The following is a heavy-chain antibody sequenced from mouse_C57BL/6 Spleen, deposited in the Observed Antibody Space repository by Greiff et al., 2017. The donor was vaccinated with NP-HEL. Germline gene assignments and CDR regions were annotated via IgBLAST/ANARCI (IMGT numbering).Heavy chain of an antibody. J-gene: IGHJ2*01. V-gene: IGHV1-82*01. CDR2: IYPGDGDT. Sequence: QVQLQQSGPELVKPGASVKISCKASGYAFSSSWMNWVKQRPGKGLEWIGRIYPGDGDTNYNGKFKGKATLTADKSSSTAYMQLSSLTSEDSAVYLCAGKTYYFDYWGQGTTLTVSS. CDR3: AGKTYYFDY. CDR1: GYAFSSSW.